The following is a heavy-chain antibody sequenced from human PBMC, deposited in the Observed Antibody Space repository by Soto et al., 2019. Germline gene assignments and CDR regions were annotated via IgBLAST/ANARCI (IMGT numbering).Heavy chain of an antibody. CDR1: GGSISSGGYY. J-gene: IGHJ5*02. CDR3: APSAHRYLRWFAP. V-gene: IGHV4-31*03. CDR2: IYYSVST. Sequence: QVQLQESGPGLVKPSQTLSLTCTVSGGSISSGGYYWSWIRQHPGKVLEWIGYIYYSVSTYYNPSLKSRVTISVETSKNQFSLKLSSVTAADTAVYYFAPSAHRYLRWFAPWGQGTLVTVSS. D-gene: IGHD1-20*01.